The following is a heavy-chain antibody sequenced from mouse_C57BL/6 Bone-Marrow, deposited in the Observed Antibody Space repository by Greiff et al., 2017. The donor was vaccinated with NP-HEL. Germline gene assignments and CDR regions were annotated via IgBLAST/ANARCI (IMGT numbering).Heavy chain of an antibody. CDR3: ARYGPYSNWYFDV. D-gene: IGHD2-5*01. V-gene: IGHV1-59*01. CDR2: IDPSDSYT. CDR1: GYTFTSYW. J-gene: IGHJ1*03. Sequence: QVQLKQPGAELVRPGTSVKLSCKASGYTFTSYWMHWVQQRPGQGLEWIGVIDPSDSYTNYNQKFKGKATLTVDTSSSTAYMQLSSLTSEDSAVYYCARYGPYSNWYFDVWGTGTTVTVSS.